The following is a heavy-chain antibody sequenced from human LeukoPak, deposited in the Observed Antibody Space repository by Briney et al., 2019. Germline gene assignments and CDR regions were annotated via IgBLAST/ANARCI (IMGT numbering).Heavy chain of an antibody. CDR3: ARDSSSWYKSFDY. Sequence: ASVKVSCKASGYTFTSVDINWVRQATGQGLEWMGWLNPNTGNTGYAQKFRGRVTLTGHTSISTAYMELSRLRSDDTAVYYCARDSSSWYKSFDYWGQGTLVTVSS. CDR1: GYTFTSVD. D-gene: IGHD6-13*01. CDR2: LNPNTGNT. V-gene: IGHV1-8*01. J-gene: IGHJ4*02.